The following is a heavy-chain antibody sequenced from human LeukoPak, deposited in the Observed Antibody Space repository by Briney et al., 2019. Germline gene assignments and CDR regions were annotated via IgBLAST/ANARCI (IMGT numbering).Heavy chain of an antibody. D-gene: IGHD2-15*01. J-gene: IGHJ5*02. Sequence: ASVKVSCKASGYTFTGYYMHWVRQAPGQGLEWMGWINPNSGGTNYAQKFRGRVTMTRDTSISTAYMELSRLRSDDTAVYYCARDRWARYCSGGSCPYWFDPWGQGTLVTVSS. CDR3: ARDRWARYCSGGSCPYWFDP. CDR2: INPNSGGT. CDR1: GYTFTGYY. V-gene: IGHV1-2*02.